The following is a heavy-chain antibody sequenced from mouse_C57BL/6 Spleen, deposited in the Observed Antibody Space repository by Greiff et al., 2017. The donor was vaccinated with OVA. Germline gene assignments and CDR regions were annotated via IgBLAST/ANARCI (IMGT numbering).Heavy chain of an antibody. CDR3: ARWYYGSSYDWFAY. CDR1: GYTFTSYW. V-gene: IGHV1-50*01. CDR2: IDPSDSYT. Sequence: QVQLQQPGAELVKPGASVKLSCKASGYTFTSYWMQWVKQRPGQGLEWIGEIDPSDSYTNYNQKFKGKATLTVDTSSSTAYIQLSSLTSEDSAVYYCARWYYGSSYDWFAYWGQGTLVTVSA. D-gene: IGHD1-1*01. J-gene: IGHJ3*01.